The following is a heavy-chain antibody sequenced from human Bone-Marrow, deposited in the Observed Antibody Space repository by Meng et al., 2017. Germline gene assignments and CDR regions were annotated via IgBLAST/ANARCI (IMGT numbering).Heavy chain of an antibody. D-gene: IGHD6-13*01. CDR1: GLSFTDAW. CDR2: IKRNSDGGTI. CDR3: ATGAAAADH. Sequence: GGSLRLSCVASGLSFTDAWMSWVRQAPGKGLEWVGRIKRNSDGGTIDYAAPVKGRFTISRDDSKNTLYLQMDSLITEDTAVYFCATGAAAADHWGQGNLVNGAS. V-gene: IGHV3-15*01. J-gene: IGHJ4*02.